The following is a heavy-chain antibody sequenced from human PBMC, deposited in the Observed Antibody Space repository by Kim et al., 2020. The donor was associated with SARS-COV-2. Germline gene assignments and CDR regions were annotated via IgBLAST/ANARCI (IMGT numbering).Heavy chain of an antibody. CDR3: ARQRQLWSYYFDY. D-gene: IGHD5-18*01. V-gene: IGHV5-51*01. Sequence: YSPSFQGQVTISADKSISTAYLQWSSLKASDTAMYYCARQRQLWSYYFDYWGQGTLVTVSS. J-gene: IGHJ4*02.